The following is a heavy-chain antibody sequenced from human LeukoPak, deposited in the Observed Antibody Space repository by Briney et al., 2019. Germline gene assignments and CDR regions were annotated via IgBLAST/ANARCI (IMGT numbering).Heavy chain of an antibody. CDR3: ARGGITMIVVDPLDY. CDR2: INPSGGST. V-gene: IGHV1-46*01. J-gene: IGHJ4*02. Sequence: ASVKVSCKASGYTFTSYYMHWVRQAPGQGLEWMGIINPSGGSTNYAQKFQGRVTMTRDTSTSTVYMELSSLRSEDTAVYYRARGGITMIVVDPLDYWGQGTLVTVSS. CDR1: GYTFTSYY. D-gene: IGHD3-22*01.